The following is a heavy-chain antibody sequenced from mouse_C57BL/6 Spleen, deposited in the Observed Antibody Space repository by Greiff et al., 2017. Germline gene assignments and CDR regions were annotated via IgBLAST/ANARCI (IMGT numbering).Heavy chain of an antibody. J-gene: IGHJ3*01. D-gene: IGHD2-10*01. V-gene: IGHV5-17*01. CDR3: ARAYYGNYEFAY. CDR1: GFTFSDYG. CDR2: ISSGSSTI. Sequence: EVKLVESGGGLVKPGGSLKLSCAASGFTFSDYGMHWVRQAPEKGLEWVAYISSGSSTIYYADTVKGRFTISRDNAKNTLFLQMTSLRSEDTAMYYCARAYYGNYEFAYWGQGTLVTVSA.